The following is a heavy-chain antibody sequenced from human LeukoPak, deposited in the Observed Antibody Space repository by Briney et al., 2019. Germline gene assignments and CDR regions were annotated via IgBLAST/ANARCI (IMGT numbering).Heavy chain of an antibody. J-gene: IGHJ4*02. CDR3: VQDQGRPGDY. CDR2: TRNKAHNYTT. CDR1: GFTFSDHF. D-gene: IGHD1-1*01. V-gene: IGHV3-72*01. Sequence: GGSLRLSCAASGFTFSDHFLDWVRQAPGKGLEWVGRTRNKAHNYTTSYAASVQGRFTISRHASKKLMYLQMNSLKTEDTAVYFCVQDQGRPGDYWGQGTLVTVSS.